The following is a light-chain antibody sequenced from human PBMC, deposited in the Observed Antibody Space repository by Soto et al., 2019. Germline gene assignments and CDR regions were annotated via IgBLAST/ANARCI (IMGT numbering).Light chain of an antibody. V-gene: IGKV1-27*01. J-gene: IGKJ2*01. Sequence: DIQMTQSPSSLSASVGDRVTITCRASQDISNYLAWYQQKPGKVPKLLIFDASTLQTGVQYRFSGSGAGTVLPLTISGLQPEDVAAYYCQQYNSAPNTFGWGTRLEIK. CDR2: DAS. CDR1: QDISNY. CDR3: QQYNSAPNT.